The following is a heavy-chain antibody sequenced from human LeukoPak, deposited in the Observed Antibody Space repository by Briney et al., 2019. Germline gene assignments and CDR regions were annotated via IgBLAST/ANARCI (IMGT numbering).Heavy chain of an antibody. V-gene: IGHV3-48*04. CDR1: GFTFSSYS. Sequence: PGGSLRLSCAASGFTFSSYSMNWVRQAPGKGLEWVSYISSSSSTIYYADSVKGRFTISRDNAKNSLYLQMNSLRAEDKAIYYCARNFGGGDRSGPYFWGQGTLVTVSS. D-gene: IGHD3-22*01. CDR3: ARNFGGGDRSGPYF. CDR2: ISSSSSTI. J-gene: IGHJ4*02.